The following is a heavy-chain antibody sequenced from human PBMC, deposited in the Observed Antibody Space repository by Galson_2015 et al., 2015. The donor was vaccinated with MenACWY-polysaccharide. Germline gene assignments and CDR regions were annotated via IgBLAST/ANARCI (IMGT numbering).Heavy chain of an antibody. CDR3: ARQTARRYSAALDI. Sequence: SLRLSCAASGFMFSNSWMAWVRQAPGKGLEWVGNIKYDGSVKYYVDSVKGRFTISRDNSKNTLYLQMNSLRAEDTAVYYCARQTARRYSAALDIWGQGTMVTVSS. CDR1: GFMFSNSW. V-gene: IGHV3-7*03. J-gene: IGHJ3*02. CDR2: IKYDGSVK. D-gene: IGHD1-14*01.